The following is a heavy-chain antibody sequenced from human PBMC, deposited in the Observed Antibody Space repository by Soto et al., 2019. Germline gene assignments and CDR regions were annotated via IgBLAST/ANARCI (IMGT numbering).Heavy chain of an antibody. V-gene: IGHV3-21*01. CDR2: ISSSSSYI. J-gene: IGHJ6*02. Sequence: PGGSLRLSCAASGFTFSSYSMNWVRQAPGKGLEWVSSISSSSSYIYYADSVKGRFTISRDNAKNSLYLQMNSLRVEDTAVYYCARDRQYSSSWYGENYYGMDVWGQGTTVTVSS. CDR1: GFTFSSYS. D-gene: IGHD6-13*01. CDR3: ARDRQYSSSWYGENYYGMDV.